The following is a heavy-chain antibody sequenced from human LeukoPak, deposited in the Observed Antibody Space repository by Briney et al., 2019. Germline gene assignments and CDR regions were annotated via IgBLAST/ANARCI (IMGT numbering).Heavy chain of an antibody. CDR1: GFTFSSYS. CDR2: ISSSSSYI. CDR3: ARDTGGYSYGKDAFDI. V-gene: IGHV3-21*01. Sequence: GGSLRLSCAASGFTFSSYSMNWVRQAPGKGLEWVSSISSSSSYIYYADSVKGRFTISRDNAKNSLYPQMNSLRAEDTAVYYCARDTGGYSYGKDAFDIWGQGTMVTVSS. J-gene: IGHJ3*02. D-gene: IGHD5-18*01.